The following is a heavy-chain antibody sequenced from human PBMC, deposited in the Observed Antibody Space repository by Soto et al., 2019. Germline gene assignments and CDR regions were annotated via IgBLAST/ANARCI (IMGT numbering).Heavy chain of an antibody. CDR3: ACSGGGSSDY. V-gene: IGHV4-59*01. J-gene: IGHJ4*02. D-gene: IGHD2-15*01. CDR2: YSGNT. CDR1: GGSINSYY. Sequence: QVQLQESGPGLVKPSETLSLTCTVSGGSINSYYWTWIRQPPGKGLEWIGYSGNTNYNPSLKSRVTMSVDPSKNQFSLKLSSVTAADTAMYYCACSGGGSSDYWGQGTLVTVSS.